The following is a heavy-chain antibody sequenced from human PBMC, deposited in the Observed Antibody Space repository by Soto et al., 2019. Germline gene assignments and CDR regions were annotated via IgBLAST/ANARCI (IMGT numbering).Heavy chain of an antibody. CDR2: ISGSGGST. CDR3: AKEGLSESFYYYYYYYMDV. D-gene: IGHD3-16*02. J-gene: IGHJ6*03. CDR1: GFTFSSYA. V-gene: IGHV3-23*01. Sequence: PGGSLTLSCAASGFTFSSYAMSWVRQAPGKGLEWVSAISGSGGSTYYADSVKGRFTISRDNSKNTLYLQMNSLRAEDTAVYYCAKEGLSESFYYYYYYYMDVWGKGTTVTVSS.